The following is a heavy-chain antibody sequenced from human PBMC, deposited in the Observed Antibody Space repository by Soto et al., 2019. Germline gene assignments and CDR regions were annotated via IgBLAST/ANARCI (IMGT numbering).Heavy chain of an antibody. D-gene: IGHD6-19*01. J-gene: IGHJ4*02. CDR3: ARGSSGWGVDY. CDR2: TGDGGT. Sequence: EVQLLESGGGLVQPGGSLRFSCTASGFTFSSYGMNWVRQAPGKGLEWVSATGDGGTYYADSVRGRFTISRDDSKNTLFLQMNTLTAEDTAVYYCARGSSGWGVDYWGQGTLVTVSS. V-gene: IGHV3-23*01. CDR1: GFTFSSYG.